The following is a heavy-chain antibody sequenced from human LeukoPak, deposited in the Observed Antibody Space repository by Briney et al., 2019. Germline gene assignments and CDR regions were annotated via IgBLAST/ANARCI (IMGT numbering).Heavy chain of an antibody. D-gene: IGHD6-13*01. J-gene: IGHJ4*02. CDR3: NLEEGSSSWTGLDY. CDR2: IIPIFGTA. CDR1: GDTFSSYA. V-gene: IGHV1-69*01. Sequence: ASVKVSCKASGDTFSSYAISRVRQAPGQGLEWMGGIIPIFGTANYAQKFQGRVTITADESTSTAYMELSSLRSEDTAVYYCNLEEGSSSWTGLDYWGQGTLVTVSS.